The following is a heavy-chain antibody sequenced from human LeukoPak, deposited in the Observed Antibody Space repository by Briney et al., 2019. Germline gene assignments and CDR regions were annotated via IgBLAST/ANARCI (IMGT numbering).Heavy chain of an antibody. D-gene: IGHD2-2*01. CDR3: ARDKYQLPYEIDY. Sequence: ASVKVSCRASGYTFTNYGVNWVRQAPGQGLEWMGWINANTRNPTYAQGFTGRFVFSLDTSLSTAYLQISSLKAEDTAVYYCARDKYQLPYEIDYWGQGTLVTVSS. CDR1: GYTFTNYG. J-gene: IGHJ4*02. V-gene: IGHV7-4-1*02. CDR2: INANTRNP.